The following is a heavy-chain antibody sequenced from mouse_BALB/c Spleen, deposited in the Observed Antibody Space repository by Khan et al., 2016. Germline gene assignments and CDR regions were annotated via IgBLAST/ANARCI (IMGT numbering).Heavy chain of an antibody. V-gene: IGHV2-5*01. CDR3: AKNGDC. CDR2: IWRGGST. CDR1: GFSLTSYG. Sequence: VQLQESGPGLVQPSQSLSITCTVSGFSLTSYGVHWVRQSPGKGLEWLGVIWRGGSTAYNAAFMSRLSITKDNSTSQALFKQNSRQADDTAIYCCAKNGDCRGQGTTLTVSS. J-gene: IGHJ2*01.